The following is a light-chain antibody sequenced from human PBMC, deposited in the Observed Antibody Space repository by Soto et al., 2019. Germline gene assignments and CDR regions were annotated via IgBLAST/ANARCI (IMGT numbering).Light chain of an antibody. V-gene: IGKV3-20*01. Sequence: EIVLTQSPANLSLSPGERATLSCRSSQSVSSSYLAWYQQKPGQAPRLLMYGASSRATGIPDRFSGGGSATDFTLTISRLEPEDFAVYYCQQYGSSPYTFGHGTKLEIK. CDR2: GAS. J-gene: IGKJ2*01. CDR3: QQYGSSPYT. CDR1: QSVSSSY.